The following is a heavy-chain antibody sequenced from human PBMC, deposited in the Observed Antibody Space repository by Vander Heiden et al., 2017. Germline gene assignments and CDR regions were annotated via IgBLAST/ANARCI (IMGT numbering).Heavy chain of an antibody. CDR3: AKDCIRNYYDSSRWRTFDY. CDR1: GFPFSSYA. J-gene: IGHJ4*02. CDR2: ISGSGGST. V-gene: IGHV3-23*01. D-gene: IGHD3-22*01. Sequence: EVQLLESGGGLVQHGGSLRLPCAASGFPFSSYAMSWVRQAPGRGVEWVSAISGSGGSTYYADSVKGRFTISRDNSKNTLYLQMNSLRAEDTAVYYCAKDCIRNYYDSSRWRTFDYWGQGTLVTVSS.